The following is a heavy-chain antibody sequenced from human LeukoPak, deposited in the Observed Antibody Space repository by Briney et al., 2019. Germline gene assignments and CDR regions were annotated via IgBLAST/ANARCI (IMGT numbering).Heavy chain of an antibody. D-gene: IGHD2-15*01. J-gene: IGHJ3*02. Sequence: SETLSLTCAVYGGSFSGYYWSWIRQPPGKGLEWIGEINHSGSTNYNPSLKSRVTISVDTSKNQFSLKLSSVTAADTAVYYCARGLTGVCSGGSCYRSSDAFDIWGQGTMVTVSS. CDR1: GGSFSGYY. CDR2: INHSGST. CDR3: ARGLTGVCSGGSCYRSSDAFDI. V-gene: IGHV4-34*01.